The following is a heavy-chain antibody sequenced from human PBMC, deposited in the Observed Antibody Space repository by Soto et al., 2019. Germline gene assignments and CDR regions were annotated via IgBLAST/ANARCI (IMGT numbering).Heavy chain of an antibody. CDR3: VSSRSAIYGDAFDV. D-gene: IGHD2-2*01. Sequence: TSETLSLTCNVSGNSISIYFRSWIRHTPGKGLEWIGFIYDSGDTKYNPSLESRATISLDTSKSQFSLKLRSVTAADTAMYYCVSSRSAIYGDAFDVWGRGSMVTVSS. J-gene: IGHJ3*01. CDR1: GNSISIYF. CDR2: IYDSGDT. V-gene: IGHV4-59*01.